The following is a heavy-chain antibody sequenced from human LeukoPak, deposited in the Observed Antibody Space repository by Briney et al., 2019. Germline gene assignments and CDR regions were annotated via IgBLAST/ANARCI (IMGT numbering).Heavy chain of an antibody. CDR3: AREILAPGKAHDY. V-gene: IGHV3-74*01. Sequence: GGSLRLSCAASGFTFSNYWMHWVRQVPGKGLVWVSRINDDGSATFYADSVKGRFTISRDNAKNTLFLQMSSLRAEDTAVYFCAREILAPGKAHDYWGQGTLVTVSS. CDR2: INDDGSAT. CDR1: GFTFSNYW. J-gene: IGHJ4*02.